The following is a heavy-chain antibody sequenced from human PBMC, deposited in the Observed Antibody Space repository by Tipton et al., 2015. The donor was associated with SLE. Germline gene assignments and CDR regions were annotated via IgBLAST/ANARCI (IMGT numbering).Heavy chain of an antibody. CDR2: IYTSGST. J-gene: IGHJ4*02. CDR3: ARLNRYSSHGVFDY. Sequence: TLSLTCTVSGGSISSYYWSWIRQPAGKGLEWIGRIYTSGSTNYNPSLKSRVTMSVDTSKNQFSLKLSSVTAADTAVYYCARLNRYSSHGVFDYWGQGTLVTVSS. D-gene: IGHD6-13*01. CDR1: GGSISSYY. V-gene: IGHV4-4*07.